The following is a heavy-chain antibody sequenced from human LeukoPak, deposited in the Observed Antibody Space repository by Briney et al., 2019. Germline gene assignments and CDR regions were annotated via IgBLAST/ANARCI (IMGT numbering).Heavy chain of an antibody. CDR2: IYSGGST. CDR1: GFTVSSNY. V-gene: IGHV3-66*01. J-gene: IGHJ4*02. Sequence: GGSLRLSCAASGFTVSSNYMSWVRQAPGKGLEWVSVIYSGGSTYYADSVKGRFTISRDNSKNTLYLQMNSLRAEDTAVYYCASSRWLPTPDHWGQGTLVTVSS. CDR3: ASSRWLPTPDH. D-gene: IGHD5-24*01.